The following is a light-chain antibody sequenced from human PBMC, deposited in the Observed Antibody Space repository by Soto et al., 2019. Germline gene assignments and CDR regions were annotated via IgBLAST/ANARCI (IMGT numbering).Light chain of an antibody. V-gene: IGKV1-39*01. CDR2: TAS. J-gene: IGKJ4*01. CDR3: QQSYSTPLT. CDR1: QYISTF. Sequence: DIQMTQSPSSLSAFVGDRVTITCRTSQYISTFLNWYQQKPGKAPNLLISTASSLQSGVPSRFSGSGSGTDFTLTISSLHPDDIAVYYCQQSYSTPLTFGGGTKVQIK.